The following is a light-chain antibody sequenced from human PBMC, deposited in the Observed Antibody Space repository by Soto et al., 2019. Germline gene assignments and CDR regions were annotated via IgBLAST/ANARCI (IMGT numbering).Light chain of an antibody. CDR2: GAS. CDR3: QQSYSTPPT. J-gene: IGKJ4*01. Sequence: EIVMTPSPATLSVSPVERATLFCLASQTINDNVAWYQQRPCQAPRLLIYGASSRATGIPDRFSGSGSGTDFTLTISSLQPEDFATYYCQQSYSTPPTFGGGTKVDIK. V-gene: IGKV3D-15*01. CDR1: QTINDN.